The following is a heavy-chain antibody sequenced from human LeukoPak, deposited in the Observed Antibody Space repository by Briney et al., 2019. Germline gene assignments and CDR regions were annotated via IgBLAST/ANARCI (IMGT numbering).Heavy chain of an antibody. Sequence: PSETLSLTCAVSGGSISSSNWWSWVRQPPGKGLEWIGEIYHSGSTNYNPSLKSRVTISVDKSKNQFSLKLSSVTAADTAVYYCARMGYCSSTSCYYGAFDIWGRGTMVTVSS. CDR3: ARMGYCSSTSCYYGAFDI. J-gene: IGHJ3*02. V-gene: IGHV4-4*02. D-gene: IGHD2-2*01. CDR1: GGSISSSNW. CDR2: IYHSGST.